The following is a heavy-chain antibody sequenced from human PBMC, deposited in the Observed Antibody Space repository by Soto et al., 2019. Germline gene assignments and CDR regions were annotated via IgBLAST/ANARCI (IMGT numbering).Heavy chain of an antibody. Sequence: SQTLSLTCAISGDSVSSNSAAWNWIRQSPSRGLEWLGRTYYRSKWYNDYAVSVKSRITISPDTSKNQFSLQLNSVTPEDTAVYYCAREDLGYCSSTSCSNYYYYGMDVWGQGTTVTVSS. CDR1: GDSVSSNSAA. CDR3: AREDLGYCSSTSCSNYYYYGMDV. V-gene: IGHV6-1*01. CDR2: TYYRSKWYN. D-gene: IGHD2-2*01. J-gene: IGHJ6*02.